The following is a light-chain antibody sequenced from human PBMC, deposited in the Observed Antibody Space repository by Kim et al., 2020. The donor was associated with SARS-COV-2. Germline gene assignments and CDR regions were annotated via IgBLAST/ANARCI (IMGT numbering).Light chain of an antibody. CDR1: SSDVGDYEY. CDR3: CSHAGTFYV. V-gene: IGLV2-11*03. CDR2: GVD. J-gene: IGLJ1*01. Sequence: PGQSVTLSCTATSSDVGDYEYVSWYQQHPGKAPKLIIYGVDKRPSGVPDRFSGSKSGNTASLTISGLRAEDEADYYCCSHAGTFYVFGAGTKVTVL.